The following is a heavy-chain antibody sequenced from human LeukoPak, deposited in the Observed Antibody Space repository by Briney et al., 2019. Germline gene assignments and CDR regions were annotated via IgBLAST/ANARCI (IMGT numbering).Heavy chain of an antibody. V-gene: IGHV4-38-2*02. Sequence: PSETLSLTCTASGVSIRNGYYWGWIRQPPGKGLEWIGSIHHSGSTYYNPSLKSRVTISVNTSKNQFSPKLSSVTAADTAVYYCARVEYGSSGYYYVFAYWGQGILVTVSS. CDR3: ARVEYGSSGYYYVFAY. J-gene: IGHJ4*02. D-gene: IGHD3-22*01. CDR1: GVSIRNGYY. CDR2: IHHSGST.